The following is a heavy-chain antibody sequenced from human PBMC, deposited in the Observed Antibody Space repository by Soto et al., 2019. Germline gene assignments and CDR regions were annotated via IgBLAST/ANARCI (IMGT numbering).Heavy chain of an antibody. D-gene: IGHD6-13*01. CDR2: IFSNDEK. Sequence: QVTLKESGPVLVKPTETLTLTCTVSGFSLSNARMGVSWIRQPPGKALEWLAHIFSNDEKSYSTSLKSRLTISKDTSKSQVVLTMTNMDPVDTATYYCARILEQQLDNWCDPWGQGTLVTVSS. J-gene: IGHJ5*02. V-gene: IGHV2-26*01. CDR1: GFSLSNARMG. CDR3: ARILEQQLDNWCDP.